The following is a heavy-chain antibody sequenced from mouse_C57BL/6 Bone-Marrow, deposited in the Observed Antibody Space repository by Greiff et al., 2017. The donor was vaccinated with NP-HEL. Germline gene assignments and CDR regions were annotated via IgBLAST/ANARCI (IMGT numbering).Heavy chain of an antibody. CDR1: GYTFTSYW. CDR2: IDPSDSYT. J-gene: IGHJ2*01. D-gene: IGHD2-12*01. V-gene: IGHV1-59*01. Sequence: QVQLQQPGAELVRPGTSVKLSCKASGYTFTSYWMHWVKQRPGQGLEWIGVIDPSDSYTNYNQKFKGKATLTVDTSSSTAYMQLSSLTSEDSAVYYCAGYSLDYWGQGTTLTVSS. CDR3: AGYSLDY.